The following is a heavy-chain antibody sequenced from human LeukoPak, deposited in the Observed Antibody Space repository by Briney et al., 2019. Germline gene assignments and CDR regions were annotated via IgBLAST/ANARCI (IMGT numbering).Heavy chain of an antibody. CDR3: ASSRFLRLVKGVFDY. CDR1: GYTFTSYA. CDR2: INAGNGNT. D-gene: IGHD3-9*01. J-gene: IGHJ4*02. Sequence: ASVKVSCKASGYTFTSYAMHWVRQAPGQRLEWMGWINAGNGNTKYSQEFQGRVTITRDTSASTAYMELSSLRSEDTAVYYCASSRFLRLVKGVFDYWGQGTLVTVSS. V-gene: IGHV1-3*03.